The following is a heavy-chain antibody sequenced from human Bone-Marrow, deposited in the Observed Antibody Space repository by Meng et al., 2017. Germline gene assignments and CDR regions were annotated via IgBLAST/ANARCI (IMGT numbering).Heavy chain of an antibody. CDR2: TRNKANSYTT. CDR1: GFTFSDHY. D-gene: IGHD2-2*01. Sequence: GESLKISCAASGFTFSDHYTDWVRQAPGKGLEWVGRTRNKANSYTTEYAASVKGRFTISRDDSKNSLYLQMNSLKTEDTAVYYCASSRSGSTSWDIDYYYYYGMDVWGQGTTVTVSS. J-gene: IGHJ6*02. CDR3: ASSRSGSTSWDIDYYYYYGMDV. V-gene: IGHV3-72*01.